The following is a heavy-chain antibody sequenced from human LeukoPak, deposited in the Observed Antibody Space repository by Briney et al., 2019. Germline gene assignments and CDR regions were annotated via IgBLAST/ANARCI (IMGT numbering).Heavy chain of an antibody. CDR1: GYTFTSSA. CDR3: AALEGLGSGSYYHDY. J-gene: IGHJ4*02. CDR2: IVVGSGNT. Sequence: SVKVSCKASGYTFTSSAVQWVRQARGQRLEWIGWIVVGSGNTNYAQKFKERVTITRDMSTSTAYMELSSLRSEGTAVYYCAALEGLGSGSYYHDYWGQGTLVTVSS. V-gene: IGHV1-58*01. D-gene: IGHD3-10*01.